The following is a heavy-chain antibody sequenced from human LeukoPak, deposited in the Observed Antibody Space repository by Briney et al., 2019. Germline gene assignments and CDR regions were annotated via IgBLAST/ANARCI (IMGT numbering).Heavy chain of an antibody. CDR2: ISGSGGST. V-gene: IGHV3-23*01. Sequence: GGSLRLSCAASGFTFSSYGMSWVRQAPGKGLEWVSAISGSGGSTYYADSVKGRFTISRDNSKNTLYLQMNSLRAEDTAVYYCARVRAASFSDPWGQGTLVTVSS. CDR1: GFTFSSYG. CDR3: ARVRAASFSDP. J-gene: IGHJ5*02. D-gene: IGHD6-13*01.